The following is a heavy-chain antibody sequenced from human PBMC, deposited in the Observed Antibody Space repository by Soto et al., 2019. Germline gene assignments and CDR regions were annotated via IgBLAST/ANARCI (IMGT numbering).Heavy chain of an antibody. CDR2: IHPDLSDI. V-gene: IGHV3-7*01. Sequence: EVQVVESGGGLVQPGESLRLSCAASGFRYRDHWMSWVRQAPGKGPEWVANIHPDLSDISYVDSVKGRFTISRDNAKTPVYLQMNSLRVEDTAIYYCVRGHGWFDPWGQGALVTVSS. CDR3: VRGHGWFDP. J-gene: IGHJ5*02. CDR1: GFRYRDHW.